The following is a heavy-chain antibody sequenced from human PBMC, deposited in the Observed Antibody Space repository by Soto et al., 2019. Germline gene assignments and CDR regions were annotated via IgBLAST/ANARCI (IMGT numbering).Heavy chain of an antibody. CDR3: ARDSNSYYGFDF. CDR1: GGSISSYY. J-gene: IGHJ4*02. CDR2: IYYSGST. D-gene: IGHD3-10*01. Sequence: SETLSLTCTVSGGSISSYYWSWIRQPPGKGLEWIGYIYYSGSTNYNPSLKSRVTISVDTSKNQFSLKLSSVTAADTAVYYCARDSNSYYGFDFWGQGTLVTVSS. V-gene: IGHV4-59*01.